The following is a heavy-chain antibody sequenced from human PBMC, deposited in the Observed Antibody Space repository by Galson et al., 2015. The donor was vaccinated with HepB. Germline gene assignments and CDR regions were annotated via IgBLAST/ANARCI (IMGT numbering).Heavy chain of an antibody. CDR1: GYTFTGYY. Sequence: SVKVSCKASGYTFTGYYMHWVRQAPGQGLEWMGWINPNSGGTNYAQKFQGWVTMTRDTSISTAYMELSRLRSDDTAVYYCARGEPLRFLENWFDPWGQGTLVTVSS. J-gene: IGHJ5*02. CDR2: INPNSGGT. CDR3: ARGEPLRFLENWFDP. D-gene: IGHD3-3*01. V-gene: IGHV1-2*04.